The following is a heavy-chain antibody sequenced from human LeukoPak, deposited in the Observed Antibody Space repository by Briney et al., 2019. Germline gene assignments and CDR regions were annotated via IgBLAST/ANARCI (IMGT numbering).Heavy chain of an antibody. J-gene: IGHJ4*02. D-gene: IGHD5-24*01. V-gene: IGHV3-74*01. CDR3: ARGDGYGLFDY. Sequence: QTGGSLRLSCAASGFTFSSYWMHWVRQAPGKGLLWVSHINSDGSTTTYADSVQGRFTISRDNAKNALYLQMNSLRAEDTAVYYCARGDGYGLFDYWGQGTLVTVSS. CDR1: GFTFSSYW. CDR2: INSDGSTT.